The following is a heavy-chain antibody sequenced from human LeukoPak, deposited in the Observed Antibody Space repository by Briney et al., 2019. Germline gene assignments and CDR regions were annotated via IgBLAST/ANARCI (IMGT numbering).Heavy chain of an antibody. CDR3: VRDIQTSSVEFDY. Sequence: GGSLRLSCAVSGFTLRSYWMHWVRQAPGKGLVWVSRINSVGTSTSYADSVKGRFTISRDNAKNTLYLQMNSLRAEDTAVYYCVRDIQTSSVEFDYWGQGTLVTVSS. V-gene: IGHV3-74*01. D-gene: IGHD6-6*01. J-gene: IGHJ4*02. CDR1: GFTLRSYW. CDR2: INSVGTST.